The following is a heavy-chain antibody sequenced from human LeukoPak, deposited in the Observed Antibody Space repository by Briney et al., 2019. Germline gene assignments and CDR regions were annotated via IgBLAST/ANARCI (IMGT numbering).Heavy chain of an antibody. CDR1: GGSISSGGYY. CDR2: IYYSGST. Sequence: SETLSLTCTVSGGSISSGGYYWSWIRQHPGKGLERIGYIYYSGSTYYNPSLKSRVTISVDTSKNQFSLKLSSVTAADTAVYYCARDLGDCSSTSCYTPHSGMDVWGQGTTVTVSS. CDR3: ARDLGDCSSTSCYTPHSGMDV. J-gene: IGHJ6*02. V-gene: IGHV4-31*03. D-gene: IGHD2-2*02.